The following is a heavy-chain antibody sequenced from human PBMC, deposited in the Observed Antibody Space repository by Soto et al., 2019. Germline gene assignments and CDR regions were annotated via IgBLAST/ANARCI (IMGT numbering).Heavy chain of an antibody. Sequence: PSETLSLTCAVYGGSFIGYSWIWIRQSPGKGLDCIGEITLSGSSNYNPSLKSRLTIVVDKSKSQFSLRLTSVIAADTAVYYCARGLVRRTGSLRFLGVYWFDNWGQGTLVTVSS. CDR2: ITLSGSS. J-gene: IGHJ4*02. D-gene: IGHD1-1*01. V-gene: IGHV4-34*01. CDR3: ARGLVRRTGSLRFLGVYWFDN. CDR1: GGSFIGYS.